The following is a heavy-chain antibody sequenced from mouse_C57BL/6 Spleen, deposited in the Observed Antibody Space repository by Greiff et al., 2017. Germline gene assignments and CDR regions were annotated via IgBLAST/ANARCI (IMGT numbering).Heavy chain of an antibody. J-gene: IGHJ1*03. D-gene: IGHD1-1*01. V-gene: IGHV1-64*01. CDR3: ARVDYGSSLYWYFDD. CDR1: GYTFTSYW. Sequence: VQLQQPGAELVKPGASVKLSCKASGYTFTSYWMHWVKQRPGQGLEWIGMIHPNSGSTNYNEKFKSKATLTVDKSSSTAYMQLSSLTSADSAVYYYARVDYGSSLYWYFDDWGTGTTVTVSS. CDR2: IHPNSGST.